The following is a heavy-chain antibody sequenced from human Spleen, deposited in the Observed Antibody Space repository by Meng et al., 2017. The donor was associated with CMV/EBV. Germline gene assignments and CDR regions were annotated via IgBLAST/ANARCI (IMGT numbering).Heavy chain of an antibody. D-gene: IGHD3-10*01. J-gene: IGHJ4*02. CDR1: GFTFSGSA. CDR2: IRSKANSYAT. Sequence: GESRKISCAASGFTFSGSAMHWVRQASGKGLEWVGRIRSKANSYATAYAASVKGRFTISRGDSKNTAYLQMNSLKTEDTAVYYCNYYGSGSYYPNFDYWGQGTLVTVSS. CDR3: NYYGSGSYYPNFDY. V-gene: IGHV3-73*01.